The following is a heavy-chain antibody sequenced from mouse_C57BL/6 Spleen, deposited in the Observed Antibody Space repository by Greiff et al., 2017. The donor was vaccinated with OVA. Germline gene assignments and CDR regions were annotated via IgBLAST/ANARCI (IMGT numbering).Heavy chain of an antibody. V-gene: IGHV1-80*01. CDR1: GYAFSSYW. J-gene: IGHJ4*01. CDR2: IYPGDGDT. CDR3: ARRGDYDVGAMDY. Sequence: VKLQQSGAELVKPGASVKISCKASGYAFSSYWMNWVKQRPGKGLEWIGQIYPGDGDTNYNGKFKGKATLTADKSSSTAYMQLSSLTSEDSAVYFCARRGDYDVGAMDYWGQGTSVTVSS. D-gene: IGHD2-4*01.